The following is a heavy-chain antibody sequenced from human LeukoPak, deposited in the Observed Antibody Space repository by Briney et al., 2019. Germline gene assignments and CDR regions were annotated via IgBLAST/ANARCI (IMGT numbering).Heavy chain of an antibody. CDR3: ARREAATYYFDY. D-gene: IGHD6-13*01. Sequence: PGESLKISCKGSGYSFTSYWIGWVRHMPGKGLGWMGIIYPGDSDTRYSPSLEGQVTVSADKSISTAYLQWSSLKASDTAMYYCARREAATYYFDYWAQGTLVTVSS. CDR2: IYPGDSDT. CDR1: GYSFTSYW. V-gene: IGHV5-51*01. J-gene: IGHJ4*02.